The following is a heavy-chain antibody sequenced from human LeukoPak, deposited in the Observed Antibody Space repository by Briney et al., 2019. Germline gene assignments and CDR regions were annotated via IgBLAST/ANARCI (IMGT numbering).Heavy chain of an antibody. CDR1: GGSISSYY. V-gene: IGHV4-59*01. D-gene: IGHD3-10*01. Sequence: SETLSLTCTVSGGSISSYYWSWIRQPPGKGLEWIGYIYYSGSTNYNPSLKSRVTISVDTSKNQFSLKLSSVAAADTAVYYCARERFGEFDPWGQGTLVTVSS. J-gene: IGHJ5*02. CDR2: IYYSGST. CDR3: ARERFGEFDP.